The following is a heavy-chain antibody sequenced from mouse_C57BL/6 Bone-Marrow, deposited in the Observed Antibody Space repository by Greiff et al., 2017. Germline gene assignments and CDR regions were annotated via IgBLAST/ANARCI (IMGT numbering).Heavy chain of an antibody. CDR2: INPNNGGT. V-gene: IGHV1-26*01. CDR3: AKRDYGNLYWYFDV. Sequence: EVQLQQSGPELVKPGASVKISCKASGYTFTDYYMNWVKQSHGKSLEWIGDINPNNGGTSYNQKFKGKATLTVDKSSSTAYMELRSLTSEDSAVYYCAKRDYGNLYWYFDVWGTGTTVTVSS. J-gene: IGHJ1*03. D-gene: IGHD2-1*01. CDR1: GYTFTDYY.